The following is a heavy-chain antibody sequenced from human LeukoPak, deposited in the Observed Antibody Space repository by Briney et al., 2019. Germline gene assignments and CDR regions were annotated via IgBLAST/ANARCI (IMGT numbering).Heavy chain of an antibody. V-gene: IGHV1-18*01. CDR2: ISAYNGNT. CDR1: GGTFSSYA. D-gene: IGHD6-19*01. J-gene: IGHJ5*02. Sequence: ASVKVSCKASGGTFSSYAISWVRQAPGQGLEWMGWISAYNGNTNYAQKLQGRVTMTTDTSTSTAYMELRSLRSDDTAVYYCARVAVAGSAPGFDPWGQGTLVTVSS. CDR3: ARVAVAGSAPGFDP.